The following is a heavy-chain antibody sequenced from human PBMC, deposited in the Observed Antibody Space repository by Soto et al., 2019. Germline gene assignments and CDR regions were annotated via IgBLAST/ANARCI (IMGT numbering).Heavy chain of an antibody. CDR1: GYTFTSYA. Sequence: ASVKVSCKASGYTFTSYAMHWVRQAPGQRLEWMGWINAGNGNTKYSQKFQGRVTITRDTSASTAYMELSSLRSEDTAVYYCARDPGPWVVISGWFDPWGQGTLVTVSS. CDR3: ARDPGPWVVISGWFDP. V-gene: IGHV1-3*01. J-gene: IGHJ5*02. D-gene: IGHD3-22*01. CDR2: INAGNGNT.